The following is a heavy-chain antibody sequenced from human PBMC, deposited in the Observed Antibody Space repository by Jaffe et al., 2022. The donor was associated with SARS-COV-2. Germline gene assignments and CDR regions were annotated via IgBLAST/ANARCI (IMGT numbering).Heavy chain of an antibody. CDR3: AKYSGRTFDY. Sequence: EVQLVESGGGLIQPGGSLRLSCAASGFTFSTYALGWVRQPPGKGLEWVSSIGGSSGSTFYAAPVKGRFSISRDNSKRTLDLQMNNLRAEDTAVYFCAKYSGRTFDYWGQGTLVTVSS. D-gene: IGHD2-15*01. J-gene: IGHJ4*02. V-gene: IGHV3-23*04. CDR1: GFTFSTYA. CDR2: IGGSSGST.